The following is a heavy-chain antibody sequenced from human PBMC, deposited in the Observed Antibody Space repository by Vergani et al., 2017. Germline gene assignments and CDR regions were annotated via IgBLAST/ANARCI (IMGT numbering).Heavy chain of an antibody. CDR1: GYTFSNYY. V-gene: IGHV1-46*03. CDR2: INPSGGHT. Sequence: QVQVVQSGAEVKKSGASVKVSCTTSGYTFSNYYMHLVRQAPGQGLELMGIINPSGGHTNYAQKFQGRVTMTRDSSTSTVYMELSSLRSEDTAIYYCARGDYGILTGYRYWGQGTLVTVSA. D-gene: IGHD3-9*01. CDR3: ARGDYGILTGYRY. J-gene: IGHJ4*02.